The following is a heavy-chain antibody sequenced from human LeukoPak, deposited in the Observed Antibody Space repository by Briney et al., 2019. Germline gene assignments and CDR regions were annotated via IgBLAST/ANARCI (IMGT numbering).Heavy chain of an antibody. CDR1: GGSFSGYS. CDR3: ARGGVQLWLRGWFDP. Sequence: PSETLSLTCAVSGGSFSGYSWSWIRQPPGKGLEWIGEINHSGSTRYNPSLKSRVTISVDTSKNQFSLKLSSVTAADTAVYYCARGGVQLWLRGWFDPWGQGTLVTVSS. J-gene: IGHJ5*02. V-gene: IGHV4-34*01. CDR2: INHSGST. D-gene: IGHD5-18*01.